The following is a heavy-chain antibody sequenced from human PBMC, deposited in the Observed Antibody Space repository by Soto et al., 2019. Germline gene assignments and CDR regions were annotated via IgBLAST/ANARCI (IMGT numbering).Heavy chain of an antibody. Sequence: QVQLVESGGGVVQPGTSLRLSCAASGFTFSSYGMHWVRQAPGKGLERVAIILFDGSNQYYADSVKGRFTTSRDNSKNTVYLQMNSLGAEDTALYYCAKEGYSGATSGAPCDYWGQGTLVTVSS. J-gene: IGHJ4*02. V-gene: IGHV3-30*18. CDR1: GFTFSSYG. CDR3: AKEGYSGATSGAPCDY. CDR2: ILFDGSNQ. D-gene: IGHD2-15*01.